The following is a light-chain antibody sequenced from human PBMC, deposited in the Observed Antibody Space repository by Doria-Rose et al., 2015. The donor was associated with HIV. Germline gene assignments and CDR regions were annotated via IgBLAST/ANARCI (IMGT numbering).Light chain of an antibody. CDR2: GAS. CDR3: HQYASSRT. J-gene: IGKJ1*01. V-gene: IGKV3-20*01. CDR1: PSVSANY. Sequence: TQSPGTLSLSPGERATLSCRASPSVSANYLAWYQHRPGQSPRLPIYGASSRATDIPDRFSGSGSETDFTLTISRLEPEDFAVYYCHQYASSRTFGQGTKVEIK.